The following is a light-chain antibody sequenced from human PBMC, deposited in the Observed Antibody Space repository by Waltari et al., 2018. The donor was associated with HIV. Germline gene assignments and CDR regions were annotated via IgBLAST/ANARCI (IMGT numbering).Light chain of an antibody. V-gene: IGKV1-39*01. CDR2: AAS. J-gene: IGKJ4*01. CDR3: PQTYSTLALT. CDR1: QNINTY. Sequence: DIQMTQSPSSLSASVGDRVTITCRASQNINTYLNWYQQQPGKAPRLLIYAASSLQSGVPSMFSGSGSATEFTLTVRTLQPEDFATYYCPQTYSTLALTFGGGTKVDMK.